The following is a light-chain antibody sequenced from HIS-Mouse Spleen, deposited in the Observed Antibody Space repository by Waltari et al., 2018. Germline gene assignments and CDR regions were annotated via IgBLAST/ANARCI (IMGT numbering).Light chain of an antibody. CDR2: EDS. J-gene: IGLJ1*01. CDR3: YSTDSSGNHYV. Sequence: SYEPTQPPSVSVSPGQTASITCSGDALPKKYAYWYQQKSGQAPVLVIYEDSKRPSGIPERFSGSSSGTMATLTISGAQVEDEADYYCYSTDSSGNHYVFGTGTKVTVL. V-gene: IGLV3-10*01. CDR1: ALPKKY.